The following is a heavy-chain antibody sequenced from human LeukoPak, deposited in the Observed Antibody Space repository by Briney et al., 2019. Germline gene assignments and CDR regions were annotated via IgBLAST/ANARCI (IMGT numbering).Heavy chain of an antibody. V-gene: IGHV3-15*04. CDR2: IESKTDGGTT. D-gene: IGHD3-10*01. Sequence: PGGSLRLSCAASGFTFSNAWMSWVRQAPGKGLEWVGRIESKTDGGTTDYAAPVKGRFTISRDDSKNTLYLQMNSLKTEDTAVYYCTTDLERGVKVYYYYYYYMDVWGKGTTVTISS. CDR3: TTDLERGVKVYYYYYYYMDV. J-gene: IGHJ6*03. CDR1: GFTFSNAW.